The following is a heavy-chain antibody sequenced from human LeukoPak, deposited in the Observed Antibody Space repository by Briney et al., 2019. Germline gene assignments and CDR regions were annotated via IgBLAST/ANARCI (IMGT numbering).Heavy chain of an antibody. Sequence: SETLSLTCGVSGGSITTTNFWSWVRQAPGQGLEWIGRMDTSGSTLYNPSLKSRVSMSVDTSKNHFSLSLTSVTAADTAVYYCPYGNFYYGLDVWGRGTTVTVSS. CDR3: PYGNFYYGLDV. CDR1: GGSITTTNF. J-gene: IGHJ6*02. D-gene: IGHD4-17*01. V-gene: IGHV4-4*02. CDR2: MDTSGST.